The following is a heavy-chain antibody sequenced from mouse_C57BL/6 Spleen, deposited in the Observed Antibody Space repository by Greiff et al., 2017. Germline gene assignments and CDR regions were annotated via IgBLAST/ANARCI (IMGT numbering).Heavy chain of an antibody. Sequence: QVQLQQPGAELVRPGSSVKLSCKASGYTFTSYWMDWVKQRPGQGLEWIGNIYPSDSETHYNQKFKDKATLPVDKASSPAYMQLSSLASEDSSVYYCARDSSGYVFPAWFADWGQGTLVTVSA. V-gene: IGHV1-61*01. D-gene: IGHD3-2*02. CDR3: ARDSSGYVFPAWFAD. CDR2: IYPSDSET. J-gene: IGHJ3*01. CDR1: GYTFTSYW.